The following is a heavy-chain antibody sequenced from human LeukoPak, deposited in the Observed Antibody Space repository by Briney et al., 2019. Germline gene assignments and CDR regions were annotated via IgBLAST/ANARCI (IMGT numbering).Heavy chain of an antibody. Sequence: NPSETLSLTCAVYGGSFSGYYWSWIRQPPGKGLEWIGDINHSGSTNYNPSLKSRVTISVDTSKNQFSLKLSSVTAADTAVYYCARHAELDSMVRGANDDAFDIWGQGTMVTVSS. CDR2: INHSGST. D-gene: IGHD3-10*01. V-gene: IGHV4-34*01. CDR1: GGSFSGYY. J-gene: IGHJ3*02. CDR3: ARHAELDSMVRGANDDAFDI.